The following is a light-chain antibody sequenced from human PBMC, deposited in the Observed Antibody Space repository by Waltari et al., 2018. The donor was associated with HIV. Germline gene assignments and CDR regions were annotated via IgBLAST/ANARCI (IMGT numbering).Light chain of an antibody. Sequence: QSVLAQPPSASGTPGQRVTISCSGSSSNIARNTVNWYQQLPGTAPKLLIWANDQRPSGVPDRFSGSKSDTSASLAISGLQSEDEADFYCAAWDDSLNEWLFGGGTKLTVL. J-gene: IGLJ3*02. CDR3: AAWDDSLNEWL. CDR2: AND. V-gene: IGLV1-44*01. CDR1: SSNIARNT.